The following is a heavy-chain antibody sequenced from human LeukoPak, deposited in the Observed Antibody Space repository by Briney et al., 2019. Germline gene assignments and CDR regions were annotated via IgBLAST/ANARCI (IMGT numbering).Heavy chain of an antibody. CDR1: GFTFSSFA. Sequence: GGSLRLSCAASGFTFSSFAMTWVRRAPGKGLEWVSTITDNGATTYYADSVKGRFTISRDNSKNTLYVRMSSLRAEDTAIYYCAKGSSGYDFYYFDYWGQGTLVTVSS. V-gene: IGHV3-23*01. D-gene: IGHD5-12*01. CDR2: ITDNGATT. CDR3: AKGSSGYDFYYFDY. J-gene: IGHJ4*02.